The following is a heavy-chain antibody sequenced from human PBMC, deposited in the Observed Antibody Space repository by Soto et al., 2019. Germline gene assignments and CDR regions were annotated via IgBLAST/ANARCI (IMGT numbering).Heavy chain of an antibody. Sequence: SETLSLTCTVSGGSISSYYWSWIRQPAGKGLEWIGRIYTSGSTNYNPSLKSRVTMSVDTSKNQFSLKLSSVTAADTAVYYGARDSREYYDFWSGHEENWFDPWGQGTLVTVSS. J-gene: IGHJ5*02. CDR1: GGSISSYY. CDR2: IYTSGST. CDR3: ARDSREYYDFWSGHEENWFDP. D-gene: IGHD3-3*01. V-gene: IGHV4-4*07.